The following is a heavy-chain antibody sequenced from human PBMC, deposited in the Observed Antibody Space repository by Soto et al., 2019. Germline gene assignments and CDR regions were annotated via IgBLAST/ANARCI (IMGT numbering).Heavy chain of an antibody. J-gene: IGHJ4*02. Sequence: QLQLQESGPGLVKPSETLSLTCTVSGGSISSSSYYWGWIRQPPGKGLEWIGSIYYSGSTYYNPSLKSRVTISVDTSKNQFSLKLSSVTAADTAVYYCGRGRSGELVVFYWGQGTLVTVYS. V-gene: IGHV4-39*01. CDR2: IYYSGST. D-gene: IGHD1-7*01. CDR1: GGSISSSSYY. CDR3: GRGRSGELVVFY.